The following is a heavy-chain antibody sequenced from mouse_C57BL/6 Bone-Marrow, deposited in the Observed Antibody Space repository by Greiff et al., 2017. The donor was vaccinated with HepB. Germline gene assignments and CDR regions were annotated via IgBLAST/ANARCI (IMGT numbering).Heavy chain of an antibody. CDR1: GFNIKDDY. CDR2: IDPENGDT. CDR3: TSTAQDY. Sequence: EVKVVESGAELVRPGASVKLSCTASGFNIKDDYMHWVKRRPEQGLEWIGWIDPENGDTEYAPKFQGKATITADTSSNTAYLQLSSLTSEDTAVYYCTSTAQDYWGQGTSVTVSS. J-gene: IGHJ4*01. V-gene: IGHV14-4*01. D-gene: IGHD3-2*02.